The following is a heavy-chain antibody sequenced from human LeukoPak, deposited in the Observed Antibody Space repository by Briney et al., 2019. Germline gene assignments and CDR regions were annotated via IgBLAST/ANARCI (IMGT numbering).Heavy chain of an antibody. J-gene: IGHJ6*02. V-gene: IGHV3-30*18. CDR3: AKDLRYTFHYGSGSYPLNYYHYGMDV. Sequence: GGSLRLSCAASGFTFSSYGMHWVRQAPGKGLEWVAVISYDGSNKYYADSVKGRFTISRDNSKNTLYLQMNSLRAEDTAVYYCAKDLRYTFHYGSGSYPLNYYHYGMDVWGQGTTVTVSS. D-gene: IGHD3-10*01. CDR1: GFTFSSYG. CDR2: ISYDGSNK.